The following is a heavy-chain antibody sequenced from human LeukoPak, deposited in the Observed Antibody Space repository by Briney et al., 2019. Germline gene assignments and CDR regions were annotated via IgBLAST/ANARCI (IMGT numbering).Heavy chain of an antibody. CDR3: ARQDYYGPMYYFDY. CDR2: IYTSGST. CDR1: GNSISSGDYY. Sequence: SETLSLTCTVSGNSISSGDYYWSWIRQPAGKGLEWIGRIYTSGSTTYNPSLKSRATMSVDTSKNQFSLKLSSVTAADTAVYYCARQDYYGPMYYFDYWGQGTLVTVSS. V-gene: IGHV4-61*02. J-gene: IGHJ4*02. D-gene: IGHD3-10*01.